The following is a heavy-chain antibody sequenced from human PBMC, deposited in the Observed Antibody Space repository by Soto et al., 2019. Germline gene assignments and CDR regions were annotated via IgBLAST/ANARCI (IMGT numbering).Heavy chain of an antibody. CDR1: GFTFSSYG. CDR3: ARDKGYCSSTSCSNLFDY. J-gene: IGHJ4*02. D-gene: IGHD2-2*01. CDR2: IWYDGSNK. Sequence: GGSLRLSCAASGFTFSSYGMHWVRQAPGKGLEWVAVIWYDGSNKYYADSVKGRFTISRDNSKNTLYLQMNSLRAEDTAVYYCARDKGYCSSTSCSNLFDYWGQGTLVNVSP. V-gene: IGHV3-33*01.